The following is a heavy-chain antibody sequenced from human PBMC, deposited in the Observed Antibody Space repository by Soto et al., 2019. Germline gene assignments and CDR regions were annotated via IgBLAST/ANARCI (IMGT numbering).Heavy chain of an antibody. J-gene: IGHJ4*02. CDR3: ARALPLIVFDY. D-gene: IGHD3-22*01. V-gene: IGHV3-7*01. Sequence: VXLSCAAAVFTFSSYFMSWVRQAPGKGLEWVANIKQDGSEKYYVDSVKGRFTISRDNAKNSLYLQMNSLRAEDTAVYYCARALPLIVFDYWGQGTLVTVSS. CDR1: VFTFSSYF. CDR2: IKQDGSEK.